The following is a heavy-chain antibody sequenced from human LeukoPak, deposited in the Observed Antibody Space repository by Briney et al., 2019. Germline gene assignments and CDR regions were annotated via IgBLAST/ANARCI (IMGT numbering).Heavy chain of an antibody. CDR3: ARVRGNPHYYYYMDV. V-gene: IGHV4-4*07. Sequence: SETLSLTCTVSGGSISSYYWSWIRQPAGKGLEWIGRIYTSGSTNYSPSLKSRVTMSVDTSKNQFSLKLSSVTAADTAVYYCARVRGNPHYYYYMDVWGKGTTVTVSS. CDR2: IYTSGST. D-gene: IGHD1-14*01. CDR1: GGSISSYY. J-gene: IGHJ6*03.